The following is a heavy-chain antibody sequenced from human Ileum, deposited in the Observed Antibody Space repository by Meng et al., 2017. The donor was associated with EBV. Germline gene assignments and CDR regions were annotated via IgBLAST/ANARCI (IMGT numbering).Heavy chain of an antibody. J-gene: IGHJ4*02. V-gene: IGHV4-61*01. Sequence: QGRRQESGPDLVSPSESLSLTCPVSGGSVSIAHSFWTWSRQPPGKGLEWIGYMSYSGSTNYSPPLESRVTISVDTSKNQFSLKLSSVTAADTAVYYCAGDPHSGSPHWGQGTLVTVSS. CDR2: MSYSGST. D-gene: IGHD1-26*01. CDR3: AGDPHSGSPH. CDR1: GGSVSIAHSF.